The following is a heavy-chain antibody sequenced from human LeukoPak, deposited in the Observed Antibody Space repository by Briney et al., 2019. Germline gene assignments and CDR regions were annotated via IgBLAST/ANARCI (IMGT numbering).Heavy chain of an antibody. CDR1: GFSFSSYG. CDR3: ARLGLEVGGPNWFDP. D-gene: IGHD1-1*01. Sequence: GGSLRLSCAASGFSFSSYGMHWVRQAPGKGLEWVAVIWYDGSKKYYADSVKGRFIISRDNSRNTLYLQMNSLRVEDTTVYYCARLGLEVGGPNWFDPWGQGTLVTVSS. J-gene: IGHJ5*02. CDR2: IWYDGSKK. V-gene: IGHV3-33*01.